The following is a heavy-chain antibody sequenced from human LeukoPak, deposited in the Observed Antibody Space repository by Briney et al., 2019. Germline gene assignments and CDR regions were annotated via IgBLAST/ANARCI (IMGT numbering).Heavy chain of an antibody. CDR3: AKERGYSYGWAAFDI. CDR2: IYGGGRT. J-gene: IGHJ3*02. CDR1: GFTVINNY. D-gene: IGHD5-18*01. V-gene: IGHV3-66*01. Sequence: GGSLRLSCAASGFTVINNYMSWVRQAPGKGLEWVSLIYGGGRTYYADSVKGRFTISRDNSKNTLYLQMNSLRAEDTAVYYCAKERGYSYGWAAFDIWGQGTMVTVSS.